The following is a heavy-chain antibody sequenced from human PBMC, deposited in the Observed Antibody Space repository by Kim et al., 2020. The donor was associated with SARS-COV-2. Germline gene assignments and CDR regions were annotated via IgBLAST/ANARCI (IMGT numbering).Heavy chain of an antibody. CDR1: GFTFSSYS. V-gene: IGHV3-48*04. CDR2: ISSSSSTI. CDR3: ARAYGRVSQGY. Sequence: GGSLRLSCAASGFTFSSYSMNWVRQAPGKGLEWFSYISSSSSTIYYADSVKGRFTISRDNAKNSLYLQMNSLRAEDTAVYYCARAYGRVSQGYWGQGTLVTVSS. J-gene: IGHJ4*02. D-gene: IGHD6-13*01.